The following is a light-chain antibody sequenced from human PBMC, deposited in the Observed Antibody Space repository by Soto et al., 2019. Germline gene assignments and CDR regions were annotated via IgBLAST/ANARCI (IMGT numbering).Light chain of an antibody. J-gene: IGLJ2*01. V-gene: IGLV2-23*03. CDR1: SSDVGGYNY. CDR3: CSYAGISTFVV. CDR2: EGS. Sequence: QSALTQPPSASGSPGQSVTISCTGTSSDVGGYNYVSWYQQHPGKAPKLMIYEGSKRPSGVSNRFSGSKSGNTASLTISGLQAEDEADYYCCSYAGISTFVVFGGGTKLTVL.